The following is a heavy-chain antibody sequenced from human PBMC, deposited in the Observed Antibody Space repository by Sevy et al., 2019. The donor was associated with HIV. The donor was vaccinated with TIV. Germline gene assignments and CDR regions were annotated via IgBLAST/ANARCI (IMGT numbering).Heavy chain of an antibody. CDR1: GFTFGSYG. Sequence: GGSLRLSCVASGFTFGSYGMHWVRQTPGKGLEWVGLISYDRSNIYYGDSVKGRFTISRDNSKNTLYLEMKSLRPEDTAVYFCARDTSGYYLFEYWGQGTLVTVSS. J-gene: IGHJ4*02. CDR2: ISYDRSNI. CDR3: ARDTSGYYLFEY. V-gene: IGHV3-30*03. D-gene: IGHD3-22*01.